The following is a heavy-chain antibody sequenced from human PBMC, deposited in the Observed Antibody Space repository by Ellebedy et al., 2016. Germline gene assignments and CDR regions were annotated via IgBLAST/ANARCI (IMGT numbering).Heavy chain of an antibody. Sequence: ASVKVSCXASGYKFTGYYLHWLGQAPGQRPEWMGCVNPNSGDSKFALNFQGRVSMTRDTSITTAYMELSRLTSDDTAVFYCARGLDGGTSDYWGQGTLVTVSS. CDR3: ARGLDGGTSDY. CDR2: VNPNSGDS. J-gene: IGHJ4*02. V-gene: IGHV1-2*02. CDR1: GYKFTGYY. D-gene: IGHD5-24*01.